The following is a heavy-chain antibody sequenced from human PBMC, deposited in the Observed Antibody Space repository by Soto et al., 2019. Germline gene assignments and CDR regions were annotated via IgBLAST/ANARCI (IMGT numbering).Heavy chain of an antibody. Sequence: QVQLVQSGAEVKKPGASVKVSCKASGYTFTSYGISWVRQAPGQGLEGMGWISAYNGNTNYAQKLQGRVTMNTDTSTSPAYMELRSLRSDDTAVYYCARAPLGRFGGAYFDYWGQGTLVTVSS. D-gene: IGHD3-10*01. CDR3: ARAPLGRFGGAYFDY. CDR2: ISAYNGNT. CDR1: GYTFTSYG. V-gene: IGHV1-18*01. J-gene: IGHJ4*02.